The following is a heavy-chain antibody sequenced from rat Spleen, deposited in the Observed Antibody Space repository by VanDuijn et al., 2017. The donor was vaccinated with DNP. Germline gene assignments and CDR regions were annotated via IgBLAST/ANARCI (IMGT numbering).Heavy chain of an antibody. CDR3: ARETGPAYY. Sequence: EVKFVESGGGLVQPGRSLKLSCAASGFIFNDFWMGWVRQAPGKGLEWIGEVNKDSSRINYSPSLKEKFTISRDNAQNTLYLQMSKLGSEDTAIYYCARETGPAYYWGQGVMVTVSS. D-gene: IGHD4-1*01. CDR2: VNKDSSRI. J-gene: IGHJ2*01. V-gene: IGHV4-2*01. CDR1: GFIFNDFW.